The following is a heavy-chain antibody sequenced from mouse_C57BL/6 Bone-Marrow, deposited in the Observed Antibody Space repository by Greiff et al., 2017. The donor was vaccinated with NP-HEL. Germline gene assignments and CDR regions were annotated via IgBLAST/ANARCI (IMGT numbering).Heavy chain of an antibody. D-gene: IGHD1-1*01. CDR2: INYDGSST. CDR1: GFTFSDYY. V-gene: IGHV5-16*01. CDR3: ARHGTTVVDYAMDY. Sequence: EVKLVESEGGLVQPGSSMKLSCTASGFTFSDYYMAWVRQVSEKGLEWVANINYDGSSTYYLDSLKSRFIISRDNAKNILYLQMSSLKSEDTATYYCARHGTTVVDYAMDYWGQGTSVTVSS. J-gene: IGHJ4*01.